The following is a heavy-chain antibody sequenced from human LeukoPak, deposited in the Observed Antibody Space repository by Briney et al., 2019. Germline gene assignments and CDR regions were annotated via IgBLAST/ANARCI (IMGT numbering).Heavy chain of an antibody. CDR1: GGSFSGYY. CDR2: INHSGST. Sequence: SETLSLTCAVYGGSFSGYYWSWIRQPPGKGLEWIGEINHSGSTNYNPSLKSRVTISVDTSKNQFSLKLSSVTAADTAVYYCARGLTEFRIQLWSSGRYFDYWGRGTLVTVSS. CDR3: ARGLTEFRIQLWSSGRYFDY. D-gene: IGHD5-18*01. J-gene: IGHJ4*02. V-gene: IGHV4-34*01.